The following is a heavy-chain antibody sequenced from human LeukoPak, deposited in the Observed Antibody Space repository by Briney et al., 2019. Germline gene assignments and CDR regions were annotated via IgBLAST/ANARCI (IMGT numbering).Heavy chain of an antibody. CDR3: AGNLGIAAAGNPNWFDP. V-gene: IGHV4-59*12. CDR1: GGSISSYY. J-gene: IGHJ5*02. D-gene: IGHD6-13*01. Sequence: SETLSLTCTVSGGSISSYYWSWIRQPPGKGLEWIGYIYYSGSTNYNPSPKSRVTISVDTSKNQFSLKLSSVTAADTAVYYCAGNLGIAAAGNPNWFDPWGQGTLVTVSS. CDR2: IYYSGST.